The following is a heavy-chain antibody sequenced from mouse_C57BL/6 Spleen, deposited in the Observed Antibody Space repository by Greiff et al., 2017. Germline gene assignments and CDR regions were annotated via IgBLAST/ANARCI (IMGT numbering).Heavy chain of an antibody. CDR2: IHPNSGST. Sequence: VQLQQPGAELVKPGASVKLSCKASGYTFTSYWMHWVKQRPGQGLEWIGMIHPNSGSTNYNEKFKSKATLTVDKSSSTAYMQLSSLTSEDSAVYYCARGGGSLYYFDYWGQGTTLTVSS. V-gene: IGHV1-64*01. D-gene: IGHD1-1*01. J-gene: IGHJ2*01. CDR1: GYTFTSYW. CDR3: ARGGGSLYYFDY.